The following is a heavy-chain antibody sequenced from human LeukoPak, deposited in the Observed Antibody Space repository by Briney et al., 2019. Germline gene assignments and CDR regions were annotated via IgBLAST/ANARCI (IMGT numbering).Heavy chain of an antibody. CDR2: IRYDGNYK. D-gene: IGHD2-15*01. Sequence: GGSLRLSCAASGFTFSSYGMYWVRQAPGKGLEGVTFIRYDGNYKFYADSVKGRFTISRDNSKNRLYLQMNSLRAEDTAVYYCAKDFCSGGSCYIFDYWGQGTLVTVSS. J-gene: IGHJ4*02. CDR1: GFTFSSYG. V-gene: IGHV3-30*02. CDR3: AKDFCSGGSCYIFDY.